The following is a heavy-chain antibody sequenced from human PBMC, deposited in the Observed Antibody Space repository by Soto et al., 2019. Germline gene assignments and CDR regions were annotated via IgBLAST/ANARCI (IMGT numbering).Heavy chain of an antibody. V-gene: IGHV3-33*01. J-gene: IGHJ4*02. CDR2: ILSDGSAE. D-gene: IGHD4-17*01. Sequence: QVQLVESGGGVVQPGRSLKLSCEATGFSFSRHGMHWVRQAPGKGLEWLAVILSDGSAEEYAGSVQGRFTISRDNSKNVLYLEMNNLRAYDTSVYYCARDGDYSDNGLDYWGRGVLVTVSS. CDR3: ARDGDYSDNGLDY. CDR1: GFSFSRHG.